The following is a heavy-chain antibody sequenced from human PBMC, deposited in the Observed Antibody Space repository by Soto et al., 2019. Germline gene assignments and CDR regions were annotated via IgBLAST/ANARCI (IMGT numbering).Heavy chain of an antibody. V-gene: IGHV1-69*13. CDR1: GGTFSSYA. Sequence: ASVKVSCKASGGTFSSYAISWVRQAPGQGLEWMGGIIPTFGTANYAQKFQGRVTITADESTSTAYMELSSLRSEDTAVYYCARDGSAMASRVYWGQGTLVTVSS. CDR3: ARDGSAMASRVY. D-gene: IGHD5-18*01. J-gene: IGHJ4*02. CDR2: IIPTFGTA.